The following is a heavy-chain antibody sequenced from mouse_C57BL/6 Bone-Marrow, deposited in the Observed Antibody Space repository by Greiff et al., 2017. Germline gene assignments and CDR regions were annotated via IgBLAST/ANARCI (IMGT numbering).Heavy chain of an antibody. J-gene: IGHJ2*01. CDR1: GYTFTSYW. V-gene: IGHV1-64*01. CDR2: LHPNCGST. Sequence: QVQLQQPGAELVKPGASVKLSCKASGYTFTSYWMHWVKQRPGQGLEWIGMLHPNCGSTTYNEKFKSKATLTVNKSSSTAYMLLSSLTSEDSAFYYCSRSLDAFFDYWGQGTTRTVSS. CDR3: SRSLDAFFDY.